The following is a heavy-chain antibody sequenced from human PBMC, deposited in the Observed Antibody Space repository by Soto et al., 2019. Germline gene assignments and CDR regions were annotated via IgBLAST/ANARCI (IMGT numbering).Heavy chain of an antibody. Sequence: EVQLVESGGGLVQPEGSLRLSCAASGFTFSDHYMDWVRQAPGKGLEWVGRIKNKANSYNTEYVAPVKGRFIIARDDSMYSVLLQMSRLKTDDSAVDNGTRVRLGSSRPSDYWGQGILVTVSS. CDR1: GFTFSDHY. D-gene: IGHD6-13*01. J-gene: IGHJ4*02. V-gene: IGHV3-72*01. CDR2: IKNKANSYNT. CDR3: TRVRLGSSRPSDY.